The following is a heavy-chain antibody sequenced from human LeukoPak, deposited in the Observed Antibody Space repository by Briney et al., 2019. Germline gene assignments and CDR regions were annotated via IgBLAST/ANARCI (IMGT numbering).Heavy chain of an antibody. CDR3: ARSPPSPPGGHSSSWYGGSYYYYGMDV. J-gene: IGHJ6*02. V-gene: IGHV4-34*01. CDR2: INHSGST. CDR1: GGSFSGYY. D-gene: IGHD6-13*01. Sequence: PSETLSLTCAVYGGSFSGYYWSWIRQPPGKGLEWIGEINHSGSTNYNPSLKSRVTISVDTSKNQFSLKLSSVTAADTAVYYCARSPPSPPGGHSSSWYGGSYYYYGMDVWGQGTTVTVSS.